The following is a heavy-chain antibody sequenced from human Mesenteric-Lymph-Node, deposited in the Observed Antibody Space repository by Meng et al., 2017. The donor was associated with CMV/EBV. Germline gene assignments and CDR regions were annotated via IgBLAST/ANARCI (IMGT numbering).Heavy chain of an antibody. J-gene: IGHJ4*02. D-gene: IGHD6-13*01. CDR2: INHSGST. CDR1: GGSFSGYC. V-gene: IGHV4-34*01. CDR3: ARGGSSSWYYFAY. Sequence: SETLSLTCAVYGGSFSGYCWIWIRQPPGKGLEWIGEINHSGSTKFNPSLKSRVTISVDTSKNQFSRKLSSVTAADTAMYYCARGGSSSWYYFAYWGQGTLVTVSS.